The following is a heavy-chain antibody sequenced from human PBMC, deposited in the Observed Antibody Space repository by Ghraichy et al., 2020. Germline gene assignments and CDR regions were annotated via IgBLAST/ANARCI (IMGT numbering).Heavy chain of an antibody. Sequence: SETLSLTCAVYGGSFSGYYWSWIRQPPGKGLEWIGEINHSGSTNYNPSLKSRVTISVDTSKNQFSLKLSSVTATDTAVYYCARAGYSSSWYLGRPSPPNGVWGKGTTVTVSS. J-gene: IGHJ6*04. CDR3: ARAGYSSSWYLGRPSPPNGV. D-gene: IGHD6-13*01. CDR1: GGSFSGYY. V-gene: IGHV4-34*01. CDR2: INHSGST.